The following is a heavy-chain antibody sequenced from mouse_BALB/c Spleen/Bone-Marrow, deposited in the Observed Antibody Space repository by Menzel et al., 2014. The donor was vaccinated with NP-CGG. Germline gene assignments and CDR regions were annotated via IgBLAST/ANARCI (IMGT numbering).Heavy chain of an antibody. V-gene: IGHV4-1*02. J-gene: IGHJ4*01. CDR2: INPDSSTI. D-gene: IGHD2-1*01. CDR3: ARRGGNYVWYAMDY. CDR1: GFDFSGYW. Sequence: EVQGVESGGGLVQPGGSLKVSCAASGFDFSGYWMSWVRQAPGKGLEWIGEINPDSSTINYTPSLKDKFIISRDNAKNTLYLQMSKVRSEDTALYYCARRGGNYVWYAMDYWGQGTSVTVSS.